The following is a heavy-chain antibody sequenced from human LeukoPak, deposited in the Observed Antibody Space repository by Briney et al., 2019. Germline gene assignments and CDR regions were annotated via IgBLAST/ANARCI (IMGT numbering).Heavy chain of an antibody. CDR3: AKRPDDYSYGMDV. CDR1: GFTFSSHD. CDR2: ILYDGSNQ. V-gene: IGHV3-30-3*01. J-gene: IGHJ6*02. Sequence: GGSLRLSCAASGFTFSSHDMNWVRQAPGKGLGWVGVILYDGSNQYYADSVKGRFTISRDNSKNTLYLQMNSLRPEDTAVYYCAKRPDDYSYGMDVWGQGTTVTVSS.